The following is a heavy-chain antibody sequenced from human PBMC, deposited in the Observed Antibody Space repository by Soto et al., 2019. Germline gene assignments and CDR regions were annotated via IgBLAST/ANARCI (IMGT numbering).Heavy chain of an antibody. D-gene: IGHD1-1*01. J-gene: IGHJ4*02. CDR1: GFTFSDYY. CDR3: ARSGDNYNLLDY. CDR2: SSDSGTFT. V-gene: IGHV3-11*06. Sequence: TGGSLRLSCAASGFTFSDYYMSWIRQAPGKGLEWLSYSSDSGTFTRYADSVKGRFSISRDNAKNSLYLQINSLGGEDTAIYYCARSGDNYNLLDYWGQGTPVTVSS.